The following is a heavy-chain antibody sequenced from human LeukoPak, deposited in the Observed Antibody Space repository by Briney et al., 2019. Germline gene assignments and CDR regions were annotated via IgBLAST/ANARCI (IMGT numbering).Heavy chain of an antibody. V-gene: IGHV4-39*01. CDR3: ARLAVAGTRSDY. J-gene: IGHJ4*02. D-gene: IGHD6-19*01. Sequence: PSDTLSLTCTVSGGSISSSSYYWGWIRPPPGKGLEWIGSIYYSGSTYYNPSLKSRVTISVDTSKNQFSLKLSSVTAADTAVYYCARLAVAGTRSDYWGQGTLVTVSS. CDR2: IYYSGST. CDR1: GGSISSSSYY.